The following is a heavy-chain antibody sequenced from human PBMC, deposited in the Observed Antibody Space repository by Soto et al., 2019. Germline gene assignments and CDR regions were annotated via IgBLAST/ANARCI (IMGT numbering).Heavy chain of an antibody. CDR2: ISYDGSIE. CDR1: GFTFSTSA. Sequence: QVQLVESGGGVVQPGRSLRLSCVASGFTFSTSAIHWVRQAPGKGLEWVAGISYDGSIEYYPDSVKGRFTISRDNSKNTLYLQMNSLRAEDTAVYYCARDAMAGYYFDSWGQGTLVTVSS. V-gene: IGHV3-30-3*01. D-gene: IGHD2-2*01. J-gene: IGHJ4*02. CDR3: ARDAMAGYYFDS.